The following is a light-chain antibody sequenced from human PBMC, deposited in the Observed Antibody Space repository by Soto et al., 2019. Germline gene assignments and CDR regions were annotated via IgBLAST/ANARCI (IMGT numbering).Light chain of an antibody. J-gene: IGKJ5*01. Sequence: DIQMTQSPSSLSASAGDSVTITCRASQSISSYLNWYQQKPGKAPKLLIYAASSLQSGVPSRFSGSGSGTDFTLPISSLQPEDFATYYCQQSYSTQFTCGQGTRLEIK. CDR3: QQSYSTQFT. CDR1: QSISSY. CDR2: AAS. V-gene: IGKV1-39*01.